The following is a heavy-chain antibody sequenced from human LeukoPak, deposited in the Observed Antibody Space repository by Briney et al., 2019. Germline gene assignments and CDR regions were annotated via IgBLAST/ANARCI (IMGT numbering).Heavy chain of an antibody. CDR3: AKDSGPYYYDSSGYYLFDY. D-gene: IGHD3-22*01. V-gene: IGHV3-9*01. CDR1: GFTFDDYA. J-gene: IGHJ4*02. Sequence: GGSLRLSCAASGFTFDDYAMHWVRQAPGKGLEWVSGISWNSGSIGYADSVKGRFTISRDNAKNSLYLQMNSLRAEDTALYYCAKDSGPYYYDSSGYYLFDYWGQGTLVTVSS. CDR2: ISWNSGSI.